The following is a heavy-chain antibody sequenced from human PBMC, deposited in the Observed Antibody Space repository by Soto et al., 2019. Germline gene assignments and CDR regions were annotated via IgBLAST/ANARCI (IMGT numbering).Heavy chain of an antibody. V-gene: IGHV1-18*01. CDR2: ISAYNGNT. CDR3: AREAPQLWNNEYYYYYYMDV. D-gene: IGHD5-18*01. Sequence: QVQLVQSGAEVKKPGASVKVSCKASGYTFTSYGISWVRQAPGQGLEWMGWISAYNGNTYYAQKLQGRVTMTTDTSTITAYMELRSLRSDDTAVYYCAREAPQLWNNEYYYYYYMDVWGKGTTVTVSS. CDR1: GYTFTSYG. J-gene: IGHJ6*03.